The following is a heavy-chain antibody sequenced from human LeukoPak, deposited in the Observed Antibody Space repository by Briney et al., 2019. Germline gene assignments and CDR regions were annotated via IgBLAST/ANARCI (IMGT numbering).Heavy chain of an antibody. CDR3: ARDGYYYDSSGYSTAFDI. J-gene: IGHJ3*02. CDR1: GGSISSGSYY. V-gene: IGHV4-61*02. Sequence: SETLSLTCTVSGGSISSGSYYWSWIRQPAGKGLEWIGRIYTSGSTNYNPSLKSRVTISVDKSKNQFSLKLSSVTAADTAVYYCARDGYYYDSSGYSTAFDIWGQGTMVTVSS. CDR2: IYTSGST. D-gene: IGHD3-22*01.